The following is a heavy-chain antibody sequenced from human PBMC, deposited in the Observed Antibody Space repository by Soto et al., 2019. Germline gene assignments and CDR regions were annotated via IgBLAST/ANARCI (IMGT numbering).Heavy chain of an antibody. V-gene: IGHV3-30-3*01. D-gene: IGHD4-17*01. CDR2: ISYDGGSK. CDR3: ARDPPADSGDPPFDY. J-gene: IGHJ4*02. Sequence: QVQLVESGGGVVQPGRSLRPSCAASGFSLSSSAMHWVRQAPGKGLEWVAGISYDGGSKYYADSVKGRFTISRDNSKNTLYLQMNSLRGEDTAVYYCARDPPADSGDPPFDYWGQGTLVTVSS. CDR1: GFSLSSSA.